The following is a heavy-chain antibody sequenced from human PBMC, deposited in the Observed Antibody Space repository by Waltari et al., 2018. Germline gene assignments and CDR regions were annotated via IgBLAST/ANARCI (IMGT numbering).Heavy chain of an antibody. D-gene: IGHD3-10*01. CDR1: GASIRNYY. J-gene: IGHJ4*02. V-gene: IGHV4-4*07. CDR3: AGEGDGSGSYSGPFTY. Sequence: QVQVQESGPGLVKPSETLSLTCTVSGASIRNYYWSGLRQPAGKGLEWIGRIYLSWATDYNPSLKSRVTMSVDMSKKQFCLKMNEVTVGDTATYYSAGEGDGSGSYSGPFTYWGQGTLVIVSS. CDR2: IYLSWAT.